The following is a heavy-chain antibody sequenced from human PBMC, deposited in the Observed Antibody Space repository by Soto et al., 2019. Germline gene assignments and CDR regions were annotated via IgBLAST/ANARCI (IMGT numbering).Heavy chain of an antibody. CDR1: GGSISSGGYY. CDR2: IYYSGST. J-gene: IGHJ4*02. D-gene: IGHD3-10*01. V-gene: IGHV4-31*01. Sequence: QVQLQESGPGLVKPSQTLSLTCTVSGGSISSGGYYWSWVRQHPGKGLEWIGYIYYSGSTYYNPSPKGPVTISVDTSKNPFSLKLSSVTAADTAVYYCARDLGAGSGSVYFDYWGQGTLVTVSS. CDR3: ARDLGAGSGSVYFDY.